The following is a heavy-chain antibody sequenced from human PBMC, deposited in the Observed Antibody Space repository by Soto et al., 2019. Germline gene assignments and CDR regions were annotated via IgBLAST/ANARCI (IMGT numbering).Heavy chain of an antibody. CDR2: ISSSSSYI. J-gene: IGHJ4*02. V-gene: IGHV3-21*01. CDR1: GFTFSSYS. CDR3: ARDHDSSSWYKNFDY. Sequence: EVQLVESGGGLVQPGGSLRLSCAASGFTFSSYSMNWVRQAPGKGLEWVSSISSSSSYIYYADSVKGRFTISRDNAKNSLYLQMNSLRAEDTAVYYCARDHDSSSWYKNFDYWGQGTLVTVSS. D-gene: IGHD6-13*01.